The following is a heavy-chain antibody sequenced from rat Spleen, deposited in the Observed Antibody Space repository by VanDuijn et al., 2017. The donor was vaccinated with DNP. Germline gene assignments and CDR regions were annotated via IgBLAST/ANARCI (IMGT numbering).Heavy chain of an antibody. CDR2: INKDSNTI. CDR1: GFNFNDYW. CDR3: IRWEYTTDWYFDF. J-gene: IGHJ1*01. V-gene: IGHV4-2*01. Sequence: EVQLVESGGGLVQPGRSLKLSCAASGFNFNDYWMGWVRQAPGKGLEWIGEINKDSNTINYTPSLKDKFTISRDNAQNTLYLQMSKLGSEDTAIYYCIRWEYTTDWYFDFWGPGTMVTVSS. D-gene: IGHD1-6*01.